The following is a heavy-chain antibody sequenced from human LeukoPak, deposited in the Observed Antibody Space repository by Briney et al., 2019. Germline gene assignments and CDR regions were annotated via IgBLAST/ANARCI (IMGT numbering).Heavy chain of an antibody. J-gene: IGHJ4*02. CDR2: IYSGGST. CDR3: ARGVGSGSRLRAGDY. V-gene: IGHV3-53*01. D-gene: IGHD1-26*01. Sequence: GGPLKLSCAASGFTVSTNYMSWVRQAPGKGLEWVSVIYSGGSTNYADSVKGRFTISRDNSKNTLYLQMNSLRAEDTAVYYCARGVGSGSRLRAGDYWGQGTLVTVSS. CDR1: GFTVSTNY.